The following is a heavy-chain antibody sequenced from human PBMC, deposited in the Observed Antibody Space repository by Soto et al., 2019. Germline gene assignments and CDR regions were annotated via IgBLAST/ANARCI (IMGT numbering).Heavy chain of an antibody. CDR1: GFTFSSYG. D-gene: IGHD6-13*01. J-gene: IGHJ4*02. Sequence: GGSLRLSCAASGFTFSSYGMHWVRQAPGKGLEWVAVIWYDGSNKYYADSVKGRFTISRDNSKNTLYLQMNSLRAEDTAVYYCARDRNRGRQQLVGWGQGTLVTVSS. CDR2: IWYDGSNK. CDR3: ARDRNRGRQQLVG. V-gene: IGHV3-33*01.